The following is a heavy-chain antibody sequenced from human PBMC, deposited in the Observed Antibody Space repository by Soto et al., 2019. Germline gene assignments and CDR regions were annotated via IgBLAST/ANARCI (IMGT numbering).Heavy chain of an antibody. J-gene: IGHJ4*02. CDR2: ISGSGGST. CDR1: GFTFSSYA. V-gene: IGHV3-23*01. D-gene: IGHD1-26*01. Sequence: GSMRLSCAASGFTFSSYAISLVRQAPGKGLEWVSAISGSGGSTYYADSVKGRFTISRDNSKNTLYLQMNSLRAEDTAVYYCAKESSRWELPTGDYWGQGTLVTVSS. CDR3: AKESSRWELPTGDY.